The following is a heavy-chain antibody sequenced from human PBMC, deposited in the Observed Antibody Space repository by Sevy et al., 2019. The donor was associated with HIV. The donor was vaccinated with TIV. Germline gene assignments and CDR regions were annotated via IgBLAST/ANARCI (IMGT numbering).Heavy chain of an antibody. J-gene: IGHJ4*02. CDR3: AKEKEMSMYYFHS. D-gene: IGHD3-10*02. CDR1: GFTFNNYA. Sequence: GGSLRLTCAASGFTFNNYAMNWVRQAPGKGLEWVSVISGSGSYTYYADPVKGRFTISRDTSKNTLYLQMNSLRAEDTAVYYCAKEKEMSMYYFHSWGQGTLVTVFS. CDR2: ISGSGSYT. V-gene: IGHV3-23*01.